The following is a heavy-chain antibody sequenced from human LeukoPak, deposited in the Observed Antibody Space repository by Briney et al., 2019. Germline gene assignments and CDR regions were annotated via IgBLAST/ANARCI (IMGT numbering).Heavy chain of an antibody. CDR1: GFTFSDHF. CDR3: VRVGSVAGSGYLDY. V-gene: IGHV3-72*01. D-gene: IGHD6-19*01. J-gene: IGHJ4*02. Sequence: PGGSLSLSCAVSGFTFSDHFLDWVRQAPGKGLEWVGRSRNKAKSYTTEYAASVKGRFTISRDDSKNSLYLQMNSLKAEDTAVYYCVRVGSVAGSGYLDYWGQGTLVTVSS. CDR2: SRNKAKSYTT.